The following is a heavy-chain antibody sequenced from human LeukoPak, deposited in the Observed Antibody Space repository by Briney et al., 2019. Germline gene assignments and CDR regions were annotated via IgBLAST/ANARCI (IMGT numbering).Heavy chain of an antibody. Sequence: SGTLSLTCAVSGGSISSSNWWSWVRPPPGKGLEWIGEIYHSGSTNYNPSLKRRVTISVDKSKNQFSLKLSSVTAADTAVYYCAAGTMFYTIDIWGQGTMVTVSS. V-gene: IGHV4-4*02. CDR2: IYHSGST. CDR3: AAGTMFYTIDI. CDR1: GGSISSSNW. J-gene: IGHJ3*02. D-gene: IGHD3-10*02.